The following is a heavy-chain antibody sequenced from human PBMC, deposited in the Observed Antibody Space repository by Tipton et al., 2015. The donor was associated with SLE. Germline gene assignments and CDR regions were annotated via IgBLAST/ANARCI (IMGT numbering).Heavy chain of an antibody. D-gene: IGHD1-26*01. Sequence: TLSLTCAVYGGSFSGYYWGWIRQPPGKGLEWIGSIYYSGSTYYNPSLKSRVTISVDTSKNQFSLKLNSVIAADTAVYYCARMGWDPGPGFYWGQGTLVTVSS. CDR2: IYYSGST. CDR1: GGSFSGYY. CDR3: ARMGWDPGPGFY. V-gene: IGHV4-39*01. J-gene: IGHJ4*02.